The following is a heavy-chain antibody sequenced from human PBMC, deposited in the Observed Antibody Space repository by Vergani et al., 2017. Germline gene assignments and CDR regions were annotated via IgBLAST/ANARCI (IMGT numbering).Heavy chain of an antibody. Sequence: EVQLLESGGSLKQPGGSLRLSCAASGFTFNHYAMNWVRQAPGKGLEWVSGISGSGGSTYYAGSVKGRFTISRDSSKNTLYLQMNSLSAGDTAVYYCAKANPRNSGYDYLYYYHALDVWGQGTTVTVSS. D-gene: IGHD5-12*01. CDR2: ISGSGGST. V-gene: IGHV3-23*01. J-gene: IGHJ6*02. CDR3: AKANPRNSGYDYLYYYHALDV. CDR1: GFTFNHYA.